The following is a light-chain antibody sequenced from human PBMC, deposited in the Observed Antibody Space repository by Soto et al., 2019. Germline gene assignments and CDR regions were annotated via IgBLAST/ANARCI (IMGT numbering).Light chain of an antibody. CDR1: QGISSA. Sequence: AIQLTQSPSSLSASVGDRVTITCRASQGISSALAWYQPKPGKAPNLLIYDASSLESGVSSRFSSSGSGIDFTLTISSLQPEDFATYYCKQFNNYPPWTFGQGTKVEIK. CDR2: DAS. V-gene: IGKV1D-13*01. CDR3: KQFNNYPPWT. J-gene: IGKJ1*01.